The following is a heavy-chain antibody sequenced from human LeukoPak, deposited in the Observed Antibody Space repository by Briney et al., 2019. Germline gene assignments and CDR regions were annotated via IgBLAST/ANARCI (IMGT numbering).Heavy chain of an antibody. J-gene: IGHJ4*02. CDR1: GGTISSYA. CDR3: ARGPGAGYSSGWELDY. CDR2: IIPIFGTA. D-gene: IGHD6-19*01. V-gene: IGHV1-69*05. Sequence: ASVKGSCKASGGTISSYAISWVRQAPGQGLEWMGGIIPIFGTANYAQKFQGRVTITTDKSTSTAYMELSSLRSEDTAVYYCARGPGAGYSSGWELDYWGQGTLVTVSS.